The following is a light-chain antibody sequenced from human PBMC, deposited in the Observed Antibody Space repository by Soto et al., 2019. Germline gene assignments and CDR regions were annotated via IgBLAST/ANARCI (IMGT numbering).Light chain of an antibody. CDR1: QAIGSW. CDR3: QQYNSYSPWT. CDR2: DAS. J-gene: IGKJ1*01. V-gene: IGKV1-5*01. Sequence: DIQMPQYPSSVSSAVGDRVTITCRASQAIGSWLAWYQQKPGKAPKLLIYDASSLESGVPSRFSGSGSGTEFTLTISSLQPDDFATYYCQQYNSYSPWTSGQRAKVDI.